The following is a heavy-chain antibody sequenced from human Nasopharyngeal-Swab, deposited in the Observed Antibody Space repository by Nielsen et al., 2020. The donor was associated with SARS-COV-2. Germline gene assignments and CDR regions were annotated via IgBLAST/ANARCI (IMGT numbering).Heavy chain of an antibody. CDR2: IIPIFGTA. CDR3: ARVAHCGGDCYLGRIDY. D-gene: IGHD2-21*02. V-gene: IGHV1-69*13. CDR1: GGTFSSYA. J-gene: IGHJ4*02. Sequence: SVKAPCKASGGTFSSYAISWVRQAPRQGLEWMGGIIPIFGTANYAQKFQGRVTITADESTSTAYMELSSLRSEDTAVYYCARVAHCGGDCYLGRIDYWGQGTLVTVSS.